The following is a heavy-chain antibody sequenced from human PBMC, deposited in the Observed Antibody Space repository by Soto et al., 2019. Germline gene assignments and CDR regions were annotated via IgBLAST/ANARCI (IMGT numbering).Heavy chain of an antibody. CDR2: INNDGSST. CDR3: TRMAPPSL. V-gene: IGHV3-74*01. CDR1: GFTFSSYW. J-gene: IGHJ2*01. Sequence: EVQLVESGGGLVQPGGSLRLYCAASGFTFSSYWMHWVRQAPGKGLVWVSHINNDGSSTTYADSVKGRFTISRDNAKNTLYLQMNSLRAEDTAVYYCTRMAPPSLCGRCTLVTVSS.